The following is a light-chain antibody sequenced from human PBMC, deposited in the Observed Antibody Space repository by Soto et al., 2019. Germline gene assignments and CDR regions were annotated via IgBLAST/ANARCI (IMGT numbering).Light chain of an antibody. J-gene: IGKJ1*01. Sequence: AIQMTQSPSSLSASVGDRVTITCRASQGIRNDLGWYQQKPGKAPKLLIYAASSLQGGVPSRFSGSGSGTEFTLTISNLQPDDFATYYCQQYENYWTFGQGTKVDIK. CDR2: AAS. CDR3: QQYENYWT. CDR1: QGIRND. V-gene: IGKV1-6*01.